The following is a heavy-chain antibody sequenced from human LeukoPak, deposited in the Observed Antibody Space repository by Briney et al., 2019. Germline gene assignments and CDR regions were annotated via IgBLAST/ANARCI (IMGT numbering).Heavy chain of an antibody. CDR1: GFTFSSYA. Sequence: PGGSLRLSCAASGFTFSSYAMSWVRQAPGKGLEWVSAISGSGGSTYYADSVKGRFTISRDNSKNTLYLQMNSLRAEDTAVYYCARDTDRRSSPGSWFDPWGQGTLVTVSS. J-gene: IGHJ5*02. D-gene: IGHD2-15*01. CDR2: ISGSGGST. CDR3: ARDTDRRSSPGSWFDP. V-gene: IGHV3-23*01.